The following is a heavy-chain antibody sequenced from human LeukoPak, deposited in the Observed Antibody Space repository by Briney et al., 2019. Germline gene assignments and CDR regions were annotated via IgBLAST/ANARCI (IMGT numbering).Heavy chain of an antibody. V-gene: IGHV3-33*06. J-gene: IGHJ4*02. CDR3: AKSSFLYYFDY. CDR1: GFTFSSYG. Sequence: GGSLRLSCAASGFTFSSYGMHWVRQAPGKGLEWVAVIWYDGSNKYYADSVKGRFTISRDNSKNTLYLQMNSLRAEDTAVYYCAKSSFLYYFDYWGQGTLVTVSS. CDR2: IWYDGSNK.